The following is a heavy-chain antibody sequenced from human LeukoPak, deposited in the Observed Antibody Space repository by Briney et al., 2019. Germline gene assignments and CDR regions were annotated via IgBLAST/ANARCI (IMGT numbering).Heavy chain of an antibody. J-gene: IGHJ4*02. Sequence: PGGSLRLSCAASGFTFSSYGMHWVRQAPSKGLEWVAFIRYDGSNKYYADSVKGRFTISRDNAKNSLYLQMNSLRAEDTAVYYCARVPGGGSRLKTGSPIDYWGQGTLVTVSS. CDR2: IRYDGSNK. CDR1: GFTFSSYG. CDR3: ARVPGGGSRLKTGSPIDY. D-gene: IGHD3-10*01. V-gene: IGHV3-30*02.